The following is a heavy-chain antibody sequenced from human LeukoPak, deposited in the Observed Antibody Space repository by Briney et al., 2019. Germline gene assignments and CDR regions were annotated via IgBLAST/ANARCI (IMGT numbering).Heavy chain of an antibody. J-gene: IGHJ6*03. CDR3: ARGRTERGPRNYYFYYYMDV. CDR1: GYTFTGYH. V-gene: IGHV1-8*03. Sequence: ASVKVSCKASGYTFTGYHMHWVRQAPGQGLEWMGWINSYSGETNYAQKFQGRVTITRNTSISTAYMELSSLRSEDAAVYYCARGRTERGPRNYYFYYYMDVWGNGTTVTVSS. CDR2: INSYSGET. D-gene: IGHD1-1*01.